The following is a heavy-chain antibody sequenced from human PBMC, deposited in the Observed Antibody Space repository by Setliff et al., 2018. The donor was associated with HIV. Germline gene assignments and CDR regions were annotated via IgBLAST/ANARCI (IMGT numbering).Heavy chain of an antibody. D-gene: IGHD1-26*01. Sequence: GGSLRLSCAASGFTFSNFAMSWVRLTPGKGLEWVSGITDSGSTTYYDDSVKGRFTISRDNSKNTLYLQINSLGAEDTAVYYCAKDARWSYVGFDYWGQGTLVTVSS. CDR1: GFTFSNFA. CDR3: AKDARWSYVGFDY. J-gene: IGHJ4*02. CDR2: ITDSGSTT. V-gene: IGHV3-23*01.